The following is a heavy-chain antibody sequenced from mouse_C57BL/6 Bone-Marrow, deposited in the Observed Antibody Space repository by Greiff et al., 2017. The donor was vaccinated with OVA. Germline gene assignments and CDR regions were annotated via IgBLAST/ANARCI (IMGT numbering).Heavy chain of an antibody. D-gene: IGHD2-4*01. J-gene: IGHJ3*01. Sequence: DVQLQESGGGLVKPGGSLKLSCAASGFTFSDYGMHWVRQAPEKGLEWVAYISSGSSTIYYADTVKGRFTISRDNAKNTLFLQMTSLRSEDTAMYYCAIHDYGGNWFAYWGQGTLVTVSA. CDR2: ISSGSSTI. CDR1: GFTFSDYG. CDR3: AIHDYGGNWFAY. V-gene: IGHV5-17*01.